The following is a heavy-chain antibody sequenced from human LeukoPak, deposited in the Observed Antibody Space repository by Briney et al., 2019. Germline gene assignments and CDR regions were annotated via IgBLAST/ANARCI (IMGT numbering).Heavy chain of an antibody. CDR2: VIPIFGTA. Sequence: SVKLSCKASGGTFSSYAISWVRQAPGQGLEWMGGVIPIFGTANYAQKFQGRVTITADKSTSTVYMELSSLRSEDTAVYYCARSSGYYSSLFYMHVWGKGTTVTVSS. J-gene: IGHJ6*03. CDR1: GGTFSSYA. CDR3: ARSSGYYSSLFYMHV. V-gene: IGHV1-69*06. D-gene: IGHD3-22*01.